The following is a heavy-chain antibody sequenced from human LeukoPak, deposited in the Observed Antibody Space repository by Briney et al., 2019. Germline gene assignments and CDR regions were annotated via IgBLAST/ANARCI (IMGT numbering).Heavy chain of an antibody. CDR2: VNNDGTGT. CDR1: GFTFGSYW. J-gene: IGHJ3*02. V-gene: IGHV3-74*01. Sequence: PGGSLRLSCAGSGFTFGSYWMYWVRQGPEKGLECISRVNNDGTGTIYADSVKGRFTISRDNAKNTVFLQLNSLRTEDTAVYHCARGGAFHAFDIWGQGTMVTVSS. CDR3: ARGGAFHAFDI.